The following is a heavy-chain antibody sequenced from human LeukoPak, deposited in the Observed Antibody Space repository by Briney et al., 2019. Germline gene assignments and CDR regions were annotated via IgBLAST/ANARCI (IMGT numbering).Heavy chain of an antibody. J-gene: IGHJ4*02. CDR1: GGSISSGSYY. V-gene: IGHV4-61*10. Sequence: SETLSLTCTVSGGSISSGSYYWSWIRQPAGKGLEWIGYIYYSGSTDYNPSLKSRVTISVDTSKNQFSLKLSSVTAADTAVYYCARAGSMFGVVVFDYWGQGTLVTVSS. D-gene: IGHD3-3*01. CDR2: IYYSGST. CDR3: ARAGSMFGVVVFDY.